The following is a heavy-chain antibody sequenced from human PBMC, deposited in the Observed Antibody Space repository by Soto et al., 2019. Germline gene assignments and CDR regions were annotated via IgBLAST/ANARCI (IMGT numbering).Heavy chain of an antibody. J-gene: IGHJ4*02. V-gene: IGHV3-33*01. D-gene: IGHD2-15*01. Sequence: ESVGGVVQPGRSLRLSCAASGFTFSSYGMHWVRQAPGKGLEWVAVIWYDGSNKYYADSVKGRFTISRDNSKNTLYLQMNSLRAEDTAVYYCARGYCSGGSCYGGYYFDYWGQGTLVTVSS. CDR3: ARGYCSGGSCYGGYYFDY. CDR2: IWYDGSNK. CDR1: GFTFSSYG.